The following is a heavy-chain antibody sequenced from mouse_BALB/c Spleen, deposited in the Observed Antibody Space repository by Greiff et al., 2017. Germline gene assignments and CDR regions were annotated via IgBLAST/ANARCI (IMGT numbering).Heavy chain of an antibody. CDR1: GYTFTSYY. J-gene: IGHJ4*01. D-gene: IGHD1-2*01. CDR2: INPSNGGT. CDR3: TRWERLRAMDY. V-gene: IGHV1S81*02. Sequence: VQLQQPGAELVKPGASVKLSCKASGYTFTSYYMYWVKQRPGQGLEWIGGINPSNGGTNFNEKFKSKATLTVDKSSSTAYMQLSSLTSEDSAVYYCTRWERLRAMDYWGQGTSVTVSS.